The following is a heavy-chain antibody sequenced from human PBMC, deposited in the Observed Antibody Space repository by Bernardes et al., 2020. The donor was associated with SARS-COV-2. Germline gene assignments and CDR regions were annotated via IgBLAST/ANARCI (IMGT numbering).Heavy chain of an antibody. CDR1: GDSVNSGYH. CDR2: IYHSGST. J-gene: IGHJ5*02. D-gene: IGHD2-21*01. V-gene: IGHV4-38-2*01. CDR3: ASQVAVMNALWFDP. Sequence: SETLSLTCAVSGDSVNSGYHWGWIRQAPGKGLEWIGSIYHSGSTYYNPSLKSRVTISIDSSKNQFSLKLTSVTAADTAKYYCASQVAVMNALWFDPWGQGTLVTVSS.